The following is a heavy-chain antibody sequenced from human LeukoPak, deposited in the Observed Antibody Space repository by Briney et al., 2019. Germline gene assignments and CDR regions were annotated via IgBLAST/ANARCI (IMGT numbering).Heavy chain of an antibody. D-gene: IGHD6-6*01. J-gene: IGHJ1*01. CDR1: GFAFSAYG. CDR2: ISHDGSNK. CDR3: ARDPGSSLYFQH. Sequence: VGSLRLSCAASGFAFSAYGMHWVRQAPGKGLEWVAVISHDGSNKYYADSVKGRFTISRDNSKNTLYLQMNSLRAEDTAVYYCARDPGSSLYFQHWGQGTLVTVSS. V-gene: IGHV3-30*03.